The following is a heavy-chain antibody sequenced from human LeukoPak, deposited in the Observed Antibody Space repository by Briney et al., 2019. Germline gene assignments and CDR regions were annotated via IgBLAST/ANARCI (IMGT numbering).Heavy chain of an antibody. CDR3: ARQAVVVISARTTTEFFDY. D-gene: IGHD2-15*01. V-gene: IGHV4-59*08. Sequence: PSETLSLTCTVSGDSIRSSYWSWIRQPPGKGLEWIGYIYYSGGTNYNPSLKSRLTISVDTSKNQLSLNLTSVTAADTAVYYCARQAVVVISARTTTEFFDYWGQGSLVTVSS. J-gene: IGHJ4*02. CDR2: IYYSGGT. CDR1: GDSIRSSY.